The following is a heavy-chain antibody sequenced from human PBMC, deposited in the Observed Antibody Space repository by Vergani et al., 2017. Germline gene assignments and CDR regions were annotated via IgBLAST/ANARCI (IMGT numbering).Heavy chain of an antibody. CDR3: AMNVPGIQLWQAFDI. J-gene: IGHJ3*02. CDR1: GGSISSGGYS. Sequence: QLHLQESGSGLVKPSQTLSLPCAVSGGSISSGGYSWSWIRQPPGKGLEWIGYIYHSGSTYYNPSLKSRVTISVDRSKNQFSLKLSSVTAADTAVYYCAMNVPGIQLWQAFDIWGQGTMVTVSS. V-gene: IGHV4-30-2*02. CDR2: IYHSGST. D-gene: IGHD5-18*01.